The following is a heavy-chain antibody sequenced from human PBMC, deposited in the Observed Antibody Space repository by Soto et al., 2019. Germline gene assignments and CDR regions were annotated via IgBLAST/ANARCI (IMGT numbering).Heavy chain of an antibody. CDR3: VRSGTARLLRHSWFDT. Sequence: EVQLVESGGGLVKPGGSLRLSCAASGFTFNTYDMNWGRQAPGKGLEWVSSITTSSAYIYYADSLKGRITISRDNAKNSLFLQMNRLRAEDTAVYYCVRSGTARLLRHSWFDTWGQGTLVTVSS. V-gene: IGHV3-21*01. CDR1: GFTFNTYD. CDR2: ITTSSAYI. D-gene: IGHD2-21*01. J-gene: IGHJ5*02.